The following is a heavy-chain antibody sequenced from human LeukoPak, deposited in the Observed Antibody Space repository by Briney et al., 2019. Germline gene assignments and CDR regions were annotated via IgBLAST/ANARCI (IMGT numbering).Heavy chain of an antibody. CDR1: GFTFSSYG. CDR2: IWYDGSKM. D-gene: IGHD3-16*01. J-gene: IGHJ4*02. CDR3: TRDGGSGIDY. Sequence: GRSLRLSCVVSGFTFSSYGMHWLRQAQGKGLEWVAVIWYDGSKMFYGDSVKGRFSVSRDDSKNTLYLQMSSLRAEDTAVYYCTRDGGSGIDYWGQGTLVTVSS. V-gene: IGHV3-33*01.